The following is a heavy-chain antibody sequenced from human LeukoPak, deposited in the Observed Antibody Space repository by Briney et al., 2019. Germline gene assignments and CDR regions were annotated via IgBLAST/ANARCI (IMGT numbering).Heavy chain of an antibody. D-gene: IGHD3-9*01. CDR1: GFTFGDYA. V-gene: IGHV3-49*04. J-gene: IGHJ4*02. CDR3: TRRADWLDY. CDR2: IRSKAYGGTT. Sequence: GGSLRLSCTASGFTFGDYAMTWVRQAPGKGREWVGFIRSKAYGGTTEYAASVKGKFTISRDDSKSIAYLQMNSLKTEDTAVYYCTRRADWLDYWGQGTLVTVSS.